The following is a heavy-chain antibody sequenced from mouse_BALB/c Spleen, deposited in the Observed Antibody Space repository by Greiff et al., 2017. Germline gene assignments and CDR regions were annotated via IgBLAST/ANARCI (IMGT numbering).Heavy chain of an antibody. CDR1: GYTFTDYN. CDR3: AGVYGNYPFAY. V-gene: IGHV1S29*02. D-gene: IGHD2-1*01. J-gene: IGHJ3*01. Sequence: EVQLQQSGPELVKPGASVKISCKASGYTFTDYNMHWVKQSHGKSLEWIGYIYPYNGGTGYNQKFKSKATLTVDNSSSTAYMELRSLTSEDSAVYYCAGVYGNYPFAYWGQGTLVTVSA. CDR2: IYPYNGGT.